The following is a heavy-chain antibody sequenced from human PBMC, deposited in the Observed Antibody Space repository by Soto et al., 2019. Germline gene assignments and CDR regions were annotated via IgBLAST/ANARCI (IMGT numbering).Heavy chain of an antibody. CDR2: ISSSSSTI. J-gene: IGHJ6*03. CDR3: ARALGGGGAGYYYYYMDV. CDR1: GFTFSSYS. D-gene: IGHD6-19*01. V-gene: IGHV3-48*01. Sequence: GGSLRLSCAASGFTFSSYSMNWVRQAPGKGLEWVSYISSSSSTIYYADSVKGRFTISRDNAKNPLYLQMNSLRAEDTAVYYCARALGGGGAGYYYYYMDVWGKGTTVTVSS.